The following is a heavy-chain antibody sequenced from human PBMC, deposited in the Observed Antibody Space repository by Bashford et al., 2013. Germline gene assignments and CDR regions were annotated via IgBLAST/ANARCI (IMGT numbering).Heavy chain of an antibody. J-gene: IGHJ4*02. CDR3: ARDIASSSDY. V-gene: IGHV3-30*03. Sequence: GSLRLSCAASGFTFSDYGMHWVRQAPGKGLEWVALMSYDGINKYYADSVKGRFTVSRDNSKNTLYLQMNSLRAEDTAVYYCARDIASSSDYWGQGTLVTVSS. CDR2: MSYDGINK. D-gene: IGHD6-13*01. CDR1: GFTFSDYG.